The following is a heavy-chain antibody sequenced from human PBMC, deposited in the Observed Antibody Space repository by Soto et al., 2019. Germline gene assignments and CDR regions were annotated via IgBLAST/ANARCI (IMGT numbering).Heavy chain of an antibody. CDR2: IYYSGST. D-gene: IGHD6-19*01. Sequence: SETLSLTCTVSGGSISSSSYYWCWIRQPPGKGLEWIGSIYYSGSTYYNPSLKSRVTISVDTSKNQFSLKLSSVTAADTAVYYFARHRGGVWLYYYYYGMDVWGQGTTVTVSS. J-gene: IGHJ6*02. CDR1: GGSISSSSYY. CDR3: ARHRGGVWLYYYYYGMDV. V-gene: IGHV4-39*01.